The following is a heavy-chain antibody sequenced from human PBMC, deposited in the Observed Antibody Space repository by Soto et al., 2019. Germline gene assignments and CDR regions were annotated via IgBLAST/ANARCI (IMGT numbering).Heavy chain of an antibody. Sequence: ASVKVCCKASGYTFNSHAISWVRQAPGQGLEWMGWIGAYNGNTNYAQNLRGRVTMTTDASTRTAYMELRSLRSDDTAVYYCARDCGGDCYSLGYYYYGMDVWGQGTTVTVSS. D-gene: IGHD2-21*02. V-gene: IGHV1-18*01. CDR3: ARDCGGDCYSLGYYYYGMDV. J-gene: IGHJ6*02. CDR1: GYTFNSHA. CDR2: IGAYNGNT.